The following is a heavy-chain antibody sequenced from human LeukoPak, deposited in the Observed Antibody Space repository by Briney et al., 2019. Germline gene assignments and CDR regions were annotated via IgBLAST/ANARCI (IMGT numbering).Heavy chain of an antibody. D-gene: IGHD3-3*01. J-gene: IGHJ4*02. Sequence: SETPSLTCTVSGGSISSYYWSWIRQPPGKGLEWIGYIYYSGSTNYNPSLKSRVTISVDTSKNQFSLKLSSVTAADTAVYYCARDRHDFWSGYYIGGFDYWGQGTLVTVSS. CDR3: ARDRHDFWSGYYIGGFDY. CDR2: IYYSGST. CDR1: GGSISSYY. V-gene: IGHV4-59*01.